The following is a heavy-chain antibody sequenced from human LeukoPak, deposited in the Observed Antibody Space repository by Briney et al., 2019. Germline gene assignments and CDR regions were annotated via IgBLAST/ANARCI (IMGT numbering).Heavy chain of an antibody. V-gene: IGHV4-34*01. D-gene: IGHD2-2*01. CDR1: GGSFSGYY. J-gene: IGHJ4*02. Sequence: KPSGTLSLTCAVYGGSFSGYYWSWIRQPPGKGLEWIGEINHSGSTNYNPSLKSRVTISVDTSKNQFSLKLSSVTAADTAVYYCARDHCSSTSCPRIFDYWGQGTLVTVSS. CDR3: ARDHCSSTSCPRIFDY. CDR2: INHSGST.